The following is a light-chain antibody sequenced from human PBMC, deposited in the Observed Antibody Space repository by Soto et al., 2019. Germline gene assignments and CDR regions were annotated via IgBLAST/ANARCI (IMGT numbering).Light chain of an antibody. CDR2: AAS. J-gene: IGKJ2*01. CDR1: QSVSSN. V-gene: IGKV3-15*01. CDR3: QQYNNWPYP. Sequence: EIAITQSPSTLSVSPGETGTISCRASQSVSSNLAWYQQKPGQAPRLLIYAASARATGIPARFSGSGSGTDFTLTISSLQSEDFAVYYCQQYNNWPYPFGQGTKVDIK.